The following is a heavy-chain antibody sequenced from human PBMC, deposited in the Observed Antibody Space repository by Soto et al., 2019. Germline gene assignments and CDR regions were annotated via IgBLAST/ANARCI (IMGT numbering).Heavy chain of an antibody. V-gene: IGHV5-51*01. CDR3: ARGADAMLSPNFDY. J-gene: IGHJ4*02. D-gene: IGHD2-8*01. CDR2: IYPGYSDT. CDR1: GYSFTSYW. Sequence: GESLKISCKGSGYSFTSYWIGWVRQIPGKGLEWMGIIYPGYSDTRYSPSFQGQVTISADKSISTAYLQWSSLTAADTAMYYCARGADAMLSPNFDYWSQGSLVTVSS.